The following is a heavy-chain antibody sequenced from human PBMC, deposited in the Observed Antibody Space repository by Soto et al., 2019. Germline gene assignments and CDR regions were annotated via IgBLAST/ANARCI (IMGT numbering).Heavy chain of an antibody. D-gene: IGHD3-22*01. CDR1: GFTISDKY. V-gene: IGHV3-53*02. CDR3: ASRPKLPTITTVSWPLDC. Sequence: EVQLVETGGGLIQPGGSLRLSCAASGFTISDKYMSWVRQAPGKGLEWVSVINGGGDTFYPDSVKGRFTISRDNSENTLYLQMNNLRAEDTAIYYCASRPKLPTITTVSWPLDCWGPGTLVTVTS. CDR2: INGGGDT. J-gene: IGHJ4*02.